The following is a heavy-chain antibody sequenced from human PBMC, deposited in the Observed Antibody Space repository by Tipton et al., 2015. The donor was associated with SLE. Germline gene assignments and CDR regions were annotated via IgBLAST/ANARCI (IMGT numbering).Heavy chain of an antibody. J-gene: IGHJ4*02. Sequence: SLRLSCAASGFTFSSYAMHWVRQAPGKGLEWVAVISLDGSNKYYADSVKGRFTISRHNSKNTLYLQMNSLRAEDTAVYYCARDLPGGGSYFLGYWGQGTLVTVSS. D-gene: IGHD1-26*01. CDR1: GFTFSSYA. CDR3: ARDLPGGGSYFLGY. CDR2: ISLDGSNK. V-gene: IGHV3-30*04.